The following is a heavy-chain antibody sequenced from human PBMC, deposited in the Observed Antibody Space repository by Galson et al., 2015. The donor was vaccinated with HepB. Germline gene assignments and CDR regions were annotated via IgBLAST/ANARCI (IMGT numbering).Heavy chain of an antibody. CDR1: GFTFSSYA. J-gene: IGHJ4*02. D-gene: IGHD2-2*02. CDR3: AQSRRPWNYCSSTSCYTVDY. Sequence: SLRLSCAASGFTFSSYAMSWVRQTPGRGLEWVSAIGGSGGRSYYADSVKGRFTISRDNSKNTLYLQMDSLRAEDTAIYYCAQSRRPWNYCSSTSCYTVDYRGQGTLVTVSS. V-gene: IGHV3-23*01. CDR2: IGGSGGRS.